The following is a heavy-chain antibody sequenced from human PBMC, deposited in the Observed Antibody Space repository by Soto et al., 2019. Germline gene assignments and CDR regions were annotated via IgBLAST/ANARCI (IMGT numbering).Heavy chain of an antibody. Sequence: EVQLLDSGGGLVQPGGSLRLSCEASGLTFSGYAMNWVRQAPGKGLEWVSYISAHGRDIDFADSVKGRFTISRDNSKNTLSLQMNSLRADDTALYYCVREDGGGPFDYWGQGTLVTVSS. CDR1: GLTFSGYA. D-gene: IGHD2-15*01. CDR3: VREDGGGPFDY. CDR2: ISAHGRDI. J-gene: IGHJ4*02. V-gene: IGHV3-23*01.